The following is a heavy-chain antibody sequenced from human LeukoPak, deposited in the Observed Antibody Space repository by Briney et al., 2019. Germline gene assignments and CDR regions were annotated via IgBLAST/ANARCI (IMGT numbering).Heavy chain of an antibody. D-gene: IGHD1-7*01. V-gene: IGHV1-8*01. CDR2: MNPNSGNT. CDR1: GYTFTSYD. J-gene: IGHJ4*02. Sequence: ASVKVSCKASGYTFTSYDINWVRQATGQGLEWMGWMNPNSGNTGYAQKFQGRVTMTRNTSISTAYMELSSLRSEDTVVYYCATRAQNYGAFDYWGQGTLVTVSS. CDR3: ATRAQNYGAFDY.